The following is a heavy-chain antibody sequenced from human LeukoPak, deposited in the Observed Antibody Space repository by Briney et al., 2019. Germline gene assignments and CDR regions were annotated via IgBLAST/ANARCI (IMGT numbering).Heavy chain of an antibody. Sequence: GGPLRLSCAASGFTFSSYAMTWVRQAPGKGLEWVSAISGTGGSTYYADSVKGRFTISRDNSKNTLYLQMNSLRAEDTAVYYCASTHRYASGWYWWGQGTLVTVSS. J-gene: IGHJ4*02. CDR1: GFTFSSYA. V-gene: IGHV3-23*01. CDR3: ASTHRYASGWYW. CDR2: ISGTGGST. D-gene: IGHD6-19*01.